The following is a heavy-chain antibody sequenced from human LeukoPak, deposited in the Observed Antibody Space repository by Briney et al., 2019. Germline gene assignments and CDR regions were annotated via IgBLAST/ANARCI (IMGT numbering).Heavy chain of an antibody. CDR3: ARGAGYSSGWYGRNWFDP. CDR2: INHSGST. V-gene: IGHV4-39*07. J-gene: IGHJ5*02. D-gene: IGHD6-19*01. Sequence: SETLSLTCTVSGGSISSRSYYWSWIRQPPGKGLEWIGEINHSGSTNYNPSLKSRVTISVDTSKNQFSLKLSSVTAADTAVYYCARGAGYSSGWYGRNWFDPWGQGTLVTVSS. CDR1: GGSISSRSYY.